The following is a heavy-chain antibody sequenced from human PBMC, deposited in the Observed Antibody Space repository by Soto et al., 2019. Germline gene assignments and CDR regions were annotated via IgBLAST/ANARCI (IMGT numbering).Heavy chain of an antibody. CDR1: GYTFTSYA. D-gene: IGHD3-10*01. V-gene: IGHV1-3*01. CDR3: ARRFGVGYYYYMAV. J-gene: IGHJ6*03. Sequence: ASVKVSCKASGYTFTSYAMHWVRQAPGQRLEWMGWINAGNGNTKYSQKFQGRVTITRDTSASTAYMELSSLRSEDTAVYYCARRFGVGYYYYMAVWGKGTTVTFSS. CDR2: INAGNGNT.